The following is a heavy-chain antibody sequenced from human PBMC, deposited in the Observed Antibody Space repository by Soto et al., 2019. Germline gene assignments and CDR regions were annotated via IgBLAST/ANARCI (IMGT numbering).Heavy chain of an antibody. CDR2: ISGSGGST. V-gene: IGHV3-23*01. CDR1: GFTFSSYA. J-gene: IGHJ4*02. CDR3: ASRGSGSYYDD. D-gene: IGHD1-26*01. Sequence: EVQLLESGGGLVQPGGSLRLSCAASGFTFSSYAMRWVRQAPGKGLEWVSAISGSGGSTYYADSVKGRFTISRDNSKTTLYLQMNSLRAEDTAVYYCASRGSGSYYDDWGQGTLVTVSS.